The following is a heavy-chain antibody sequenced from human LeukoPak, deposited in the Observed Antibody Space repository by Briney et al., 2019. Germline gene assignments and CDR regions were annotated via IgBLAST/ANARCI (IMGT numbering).Heavy chain of an antibody. CDR2: IYYSGST. D-gene: IGHD6-13*01. CDR3: ARDGEAAAFDY. J-gene: IGHJ4*02. V-gene: IGHV4-39*07. Sequence: PSETLSLTCTVSGGSISSSSYYWGWIRQPPGKGLEWIGSIYYSGSTYYNPSLKSRVTISVDTSKNQFSLKLSSVTAADTAVYYCARDGEAAAFDYWGQGTLVTVSS. CDR1: GGSISSSSYY.